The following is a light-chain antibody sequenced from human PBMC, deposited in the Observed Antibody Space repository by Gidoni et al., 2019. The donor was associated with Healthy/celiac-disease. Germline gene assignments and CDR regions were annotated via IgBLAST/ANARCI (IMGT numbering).Light chain of an antibody. Sequence: IVLTQSPGTLSLSPGERATLSSRASQSVSSSYLAWYQQKPGQAPRLLIYSASSRATGSPDRFSGSGTGTDFTLTISRQGPEDFAVYYCQQYGSSPPYTFGQGTKLEIK. CDR2: SAS. V-gene: IGKV3-20*01. J-gene: IGKJ2*01. CDR1: QSVSSSY. CDR3: QQYGSSPPYT.